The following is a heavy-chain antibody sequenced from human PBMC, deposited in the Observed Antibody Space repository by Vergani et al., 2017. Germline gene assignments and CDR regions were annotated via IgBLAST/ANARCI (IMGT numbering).Heavy chain of an antibody. CDR3: EKDPAEPTGIVGATVGY. CDR1: GYTFTGYY. Sequence: QVQLVQSGAEVKKPGASVKVSCKASGYTFTGYYMHWVRQAPGQGLEWMGWINPNSGGTNYAQKFQGRVTMTRDTSISTAYMELSRLSSMTAADTAVYYCEKDPAEPTGIVGATVGYWGQGTLVTVSS. J-gene: IGHJ4*02. CDR2: INPNSGGT. V-gene: IGHV1-2*02. D-gene: IGHD1-26*01.